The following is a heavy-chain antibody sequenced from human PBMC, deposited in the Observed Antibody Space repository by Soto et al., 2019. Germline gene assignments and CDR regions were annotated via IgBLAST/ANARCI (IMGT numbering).Heavy chain of an antibody. V-gene: IGHV3-48*03. J-gene: IGHJ4*02. CDR1: GFTFSSYE. Sequence: PGGSVRLSCAASGFTFSSYEMNWVRQAPGKGLERVSYISSSGSTIYYADSVKGRFTISRDNAKNSLYLQMNSLRAEDTAVYYCARGGYSSSWYSYWGQGTLVTVSS. CDR2: ISSSGSTI. CDR3: ARGGYSSSWYSY. D-gene: IGHD6-13*01.